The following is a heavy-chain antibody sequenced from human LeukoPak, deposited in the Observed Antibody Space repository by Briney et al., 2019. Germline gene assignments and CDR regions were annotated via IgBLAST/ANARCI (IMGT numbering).Heavy chain of an antibody. D-gene: IGHD5-18*01. Sequence: PSQTLSPTRTLAGGSISSNSWSWIRQPPGKGLEWIRYTYYTGSSNYNPSLKSRVSVSLDTSKNPFSLRLSSVTAADTAVYYCARRAYSYGHYYYFDFWGQGTLVTVSS. CDR2: TYYTGSS. CDR1: GGSISSNS. J-gene: IGHJ4*02. CDR3: ARRAYSYGHYYYFDF. V-gene: IGHV4-59*01.